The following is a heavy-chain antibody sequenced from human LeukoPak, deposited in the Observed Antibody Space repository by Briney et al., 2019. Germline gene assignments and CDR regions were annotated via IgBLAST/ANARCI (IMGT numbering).Heavy chain of an antibody. Sequence: GGSLRLSCGASGFTFSNYGTHWVRQAPGKGLEWVAVISSDGSNKYYADSVKGRFTISRDNSKNTLFLQMNSLRAEDTAVYYCAKDGLWFGDLTYFDYWGQGTLVTVSS. CDR1: GFTFSNYG. D-gene: IGHD3-10*01. J-gene: IGHJ4*02. CDR3: AKDGLWFGDLTYFDY. V-gene: IGHV3-30*18. CDR2: ISSDGSNK.